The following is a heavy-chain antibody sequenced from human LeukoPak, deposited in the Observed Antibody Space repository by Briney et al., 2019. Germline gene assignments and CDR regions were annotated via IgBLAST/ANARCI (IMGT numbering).Heavy chain of an antibody. CDR2: ISSSSSYI. V-gene: IGHV3-21*01. CDR1: GFTFSSYS. J-gene: IGHJ5*02. D-gene: IGHD1-7*01. Sequence: GGSLGLSCAASGFTFSSYSMNWVRQAPGKGLEWVSSISSSSSYIYYADSVKGRFTISRDNAKNSLYLQMNSLRAEDTAVYYCARAGTTNWFDPWGQGTLVTVSS. CDR3: ARAGTTNWFDP.